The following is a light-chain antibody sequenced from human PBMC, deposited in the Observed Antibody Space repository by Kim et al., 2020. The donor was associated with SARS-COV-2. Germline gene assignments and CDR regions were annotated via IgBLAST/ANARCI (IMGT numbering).Light chain of an antibody. CDR3: AAWDDSLRGRV. J-gene: IGLJ3*02. CDR2: SND. Sequence: GQRVTISCSGSRSNIGSNHVYWYQQFPGTAPKVLVYSNDQRPSGVPDRFSGSKSGTSASLAISGLRSEDEADYYCAAWDDSLRGRVFGGGTQLTVL. V-gene: IGLV1-47*02. CDR1: RSNIGSNH.